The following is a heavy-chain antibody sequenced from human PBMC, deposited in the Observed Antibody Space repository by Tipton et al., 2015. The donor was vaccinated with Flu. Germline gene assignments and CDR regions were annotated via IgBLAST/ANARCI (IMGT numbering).Heavy chain of an antibody. CDR2: IYYSGST. Sequence: TLSLTCTVSGGSISSSSYYWGWIRQPPGKGLEWIGSIYYSGSTYYNPSPKSRVTISVDTSKNQSSLKLSSVTAADTAVYYCARDRAMVVVVAAPIPSNFDYWGQGTLVTVSS. CDR1: GGSISSSSYY. J-gene: IGHJ4*02. V-gene: IGHV4-39*07. CDR3: ARDRAMVVVVAAPIPSNFDY. D-gene: IGHD3-22*01.